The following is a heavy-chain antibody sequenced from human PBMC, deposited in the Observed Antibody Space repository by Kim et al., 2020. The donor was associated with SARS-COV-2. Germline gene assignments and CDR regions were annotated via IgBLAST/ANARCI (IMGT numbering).Heavy chain of an antibody. CDR2: IYHSGST. D-gene: IGHD5-18*01. CDR1: GGSISSSNW. J-gene: IGHJ4*02. CDR3: ASRIGYSYGYFDY. Sequence: SETLSLTCAVSGGSISSSNWWSWVRQPPGKGLEWIGEIYHSGSTNYNPSLKSRVTISVDKSKNQFSLMLSSVTAADTAVYYCASRIGYSYGYFDYWGQGTLVTVSS. V-gene: IGHV4-4*02.